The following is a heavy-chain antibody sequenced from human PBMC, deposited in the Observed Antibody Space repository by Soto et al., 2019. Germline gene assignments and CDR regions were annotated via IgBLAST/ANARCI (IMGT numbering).Heavy chain of an antibody. CDR3: AKTKLRYFDWLLRPYFDY. CDR1: GFTFSSYA. V-gene: IGHV3-23*01. J-gene: IGHJ4*02. Sequence: PGGSLRLSCAASGFTFSSYAMSWVRQAPGKGLEWVSAISGSGGSTYYADSVKGRFTISRDNSKNTLYLQMNSLRAEDTAVYYCAKTKLRYFDWLLRPYFDYWGQGTLVTVSS. CDR2: ISGSGGST. D-gene: IGHD3-9*01.